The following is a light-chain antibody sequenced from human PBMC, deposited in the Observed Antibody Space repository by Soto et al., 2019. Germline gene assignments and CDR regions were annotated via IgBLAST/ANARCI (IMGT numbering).Light chain of an antibody. V-gene: IGLV2-14*01. CDR1: GSDVGGYNY. CDR2: EVS. Sequence: QSGLTQPASLSGSFGQSITISCTGTGSDVGGYNYVSWYQQHPGKAPKGMIYEVSIRPSGVSTRFSGSKSGNTDSLSISGLQAEDEAEYYCSSYRTTNTVVFGGGTKLPLL. CDR3: SSYRTTNTVV. J-gene: IGLJ3*02.